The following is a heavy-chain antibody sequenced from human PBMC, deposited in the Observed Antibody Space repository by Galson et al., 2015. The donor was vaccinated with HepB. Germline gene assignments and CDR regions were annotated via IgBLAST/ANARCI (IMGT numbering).Heavy chain of an antibody. Sequence: SLRLSCAASGFTFSIYAMHWVRQAPGKGLEWVAVISFDGSNEYYADSVKGRFTISRDNSKNTLYLQMYSLRAEDTALYFCARGPLYSSSYYYYYYMDVWGKGTTVTVSS. CDR1: GFTFSIYA. CDR2: ISFDGSNE. V-gene: IGHV3-30-3*01. CDR3: ARGPLYSSSYYYYYYMDV. J-gene: IGHJ6*03. D-gene: IGHD6-6*01.